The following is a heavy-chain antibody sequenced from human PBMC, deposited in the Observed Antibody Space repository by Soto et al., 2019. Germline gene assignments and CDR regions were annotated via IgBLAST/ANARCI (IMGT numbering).Heavy chain of an antibody. J-gene: IGHJ6*02. CDR1: GYTFISHG. Sequence: QVQLVPSGVEVKKPGASVKVSCKASGYTFISHGISWVRQAPGQGLEWMGWISGKHGNTNYAQKLQGRVTLTTGTSTSTAYMELRSLISDDTAVYYCARVSSSIVVVPDYGMDFCGQGTTVTVSS. CDR3: ARVSSSIVVVPDYGMDF. CDR2: ISGKHGNT. D-gene: IGHD2-15*01. V-gene: IGHV1-18*04.